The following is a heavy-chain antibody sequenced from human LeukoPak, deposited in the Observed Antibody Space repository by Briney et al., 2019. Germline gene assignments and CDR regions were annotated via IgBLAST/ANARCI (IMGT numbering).Heavy chain of an antibody. J-gene: IGHJ6*02. CDR1: GFTFNTYP. D-gene: IGHD3-22*01. Sequence: PGRSLRLSCSASGFTFNTYPMHWVRQSPGKGLEWVAVTSHDESYKFYAESVKGRFTISRDNSNNTLYLQMNTLRPEDTSVYYCARDRLFYFHSPDYRAGHFYTMDVWGQGTTVTVSS. CDR2: TSHDESYK. CDR3: ARDRLFYFHSPDYRAGHFYTMDV. V-gene: IGHV3-30-3*01.